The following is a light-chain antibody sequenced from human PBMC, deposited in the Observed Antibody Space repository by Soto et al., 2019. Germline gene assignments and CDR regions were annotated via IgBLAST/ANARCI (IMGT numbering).Light chain of an antibody. J-gene: IGKJ1*01. Sequence: EIVLTQSPATLSLSPGDRTTLSCRASQSVSSYLAWYQQKPGQAPRLLIHGASNRATGIPARFSGSGSGTDFTLTISSLEPEDSAVYYCQQRSDSWTFGQGSKVEIK. CDR2: GAS. V-gene: IGKV3-11*01. CDR1: QSVSSY. CDR3: QQRSDSWT.